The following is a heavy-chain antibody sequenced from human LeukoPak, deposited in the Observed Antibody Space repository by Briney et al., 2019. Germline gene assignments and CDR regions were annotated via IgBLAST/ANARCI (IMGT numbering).Heavy chain of an antibody. J-gene: IGHJ5*02. CDR1: GFRFTSFG. CDR3: ARGSDYSGNGNGDWFDP. D-gene: IGHD4-11*01. CDR2: ISTYIGVT. V-gene: IGHV1-18*04. Sequence: ASVKVSCKASGFRFTSFGVSWVRQAPGHGLEWMGWISTYIGVTHYAEKFEDRVTMTIDTSTTTAYMELRSLRYDDTAVYYCARGSDYSGNGNGDWFDPWGQGTVVTVSS.